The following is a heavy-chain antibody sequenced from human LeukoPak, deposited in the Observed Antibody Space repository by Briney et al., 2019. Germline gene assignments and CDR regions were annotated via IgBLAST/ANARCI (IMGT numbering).Heavy chain of an antibody. Sequence: GSLRLSCSASGMMFSSYEMYWVRQAPGKGLEWVSDISSSGNTRNYADSVKGRFTISRDNAKKTLHLQMNSLRGDDTAIYYCASAMMGFDSSGYYTAAYFEHWGQGNRVPVSS. D-gene: IGHD3-22*01. V-gene: IGHV3-48*03. CDR1: GMMFSSYE. CDR3: ASAMMGFDSSGYYTAAYFEH. J-gene: IGHJ4*02. CDR2: ISSSGNTR.